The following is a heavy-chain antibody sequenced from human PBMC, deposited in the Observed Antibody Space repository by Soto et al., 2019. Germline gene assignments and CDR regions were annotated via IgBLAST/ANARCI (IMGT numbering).Heavy chain of an antibody. CDR3: ARAYSGRLPRRADYYFDMDV. D-gene: IGHD2-15*01. J-gene: IGHJ6*02. CDR1: GFTFSAYD. V-gene: IGHV3-13*05. Sequence: GGSLRLSCAASGFTFSAYDMHWFRQTTGKGLEWVSAIGAADDPYYLGSVKGRFTISRENAKNSLYLQMNSLRAEDTAVYYCARAYSGRLPRRADYYFDMDVWGQGNTVTVSS. CDR2: IGAADDP.